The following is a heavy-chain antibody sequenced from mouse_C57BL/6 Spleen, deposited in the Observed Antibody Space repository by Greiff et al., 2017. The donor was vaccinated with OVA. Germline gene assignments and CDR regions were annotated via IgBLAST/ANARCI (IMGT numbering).Heavy chain of an antibody. Sequence: QVQLKESGAELMKPGASVKLSCKATGYTFTGYWIEWVKQRPGHGLEWIGEILPGSGCTNYNEKFKGKATFTADTSSNTAYMQLSSLTTEDSAIYYCARAGSSGYPEDWGQGTTLTAAS. CDR3: ARAGSSGYPED. CDR2: ILPGSGCT. J-gene: IGHJ2*01. CDR1: GYTFTGYW. V-gene: IGHV1-9*01. D-gene: IGHD3-2*02.